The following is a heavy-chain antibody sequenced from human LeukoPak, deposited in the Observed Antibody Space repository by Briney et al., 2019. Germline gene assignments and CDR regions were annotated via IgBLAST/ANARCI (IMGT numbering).Heavy chain of an antibody. CDR3: ASTSTPRYCSSTSCYDSYYYYYYGMDV. CDR2: IIPIFGTA. V-gene: IGHV1-69*13. Sequence: ASVKVSCKASGGTFSSSAISWVRQAPGQGLEWMGGIIPIFGTANYAQKLQGRVTITGDESTSTAYMELSSLRSEDTAVYYCASTSTPRYCSSTSCYDSYYYYYYGMDVWGQGTTVTVSS. CDR1: GGTFSSSA. J-gene: IGHJ6*02. D-gene: IGHD2-2*01.